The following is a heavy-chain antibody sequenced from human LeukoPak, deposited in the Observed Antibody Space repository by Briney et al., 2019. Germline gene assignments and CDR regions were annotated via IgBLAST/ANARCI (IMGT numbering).Heavy chain of an antibody. V-gene: IGHV1-18*01. J-gene: IGHJ4*02. D-gene: IGHD2-21*02. Sequence: ASVKVSCKASGYTFTSYGISWVRQAPGQGLEWMGWISAYNGNTNYAQKLQGRVTMTTDTSTSTAYMELRSLRSDDTAVYYCARVGGCGGDCYSLDYWGQGTLVTVSS. CDR2: ISAYNGNT. CDR3: ARVGGCGGDCYSLDY. CDR1: GYTFTSYG.